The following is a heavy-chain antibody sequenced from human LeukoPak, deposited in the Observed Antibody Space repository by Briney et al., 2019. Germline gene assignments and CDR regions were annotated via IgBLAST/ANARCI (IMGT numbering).Heavy chain of an antibody. CDR1: GGSISSYY. CDR3: ARRTGSGYYVFDY. D-gene: IGHD3-3*01. Sequence: SGTLSLTCTVSGGSISSYYWSWIRQPPGKGLEWIGYIYYSGSTNYNPSLKSRVTISVDTSKNQFSLKLSSVTAADTAVYYCARRTGSGYYVFDYWGQGTLVAVSS. V-gene: IGHV4-59*01. CDR2: IYYSGST. J-gene: IGHJ4*02.